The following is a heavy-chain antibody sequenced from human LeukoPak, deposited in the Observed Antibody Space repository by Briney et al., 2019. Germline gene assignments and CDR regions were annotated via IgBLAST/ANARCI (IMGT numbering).Heavy chain of an antibody. J-gene: IGHJ4*02. CDR1: GFTFSSYG. CDR2: IRYDGSNK. Sequence: QTGGSLRLSCAASGFTFSSYGMHWVRQAPGKGLEWVAFIRYDGSNKYYADSVKGRFTISRDNSKNTLYLQMNSLRAEDTAVYYCAKDPDSQDFYWGQGTLVTVSS. CDR3: AKDPDSQDFY. V-gene: IGHV3-30*02. D-gene: IGHD3-3*01.